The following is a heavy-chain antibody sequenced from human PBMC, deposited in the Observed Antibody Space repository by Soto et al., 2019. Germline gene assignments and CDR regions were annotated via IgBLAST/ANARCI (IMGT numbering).Heavy chain of an antibody. CDR3: ARVMESYGYLFDY. V-gene: IGHV1-3*01. Sequence: ASVKVSCKASGYTFTSCARHWVRQAPGQRLEWMGWINAGNGNTKYSQKFQGRVTITRDTSASTAYMELSSLRSEDAAVYYCARVMESYGYLFDYWGQGTLVTVSS. CDR1: GYTFTSCA. J-gene: IGHJ4*02. CDR2: INAGNGNT. D-gene: IGHD5-18*01.